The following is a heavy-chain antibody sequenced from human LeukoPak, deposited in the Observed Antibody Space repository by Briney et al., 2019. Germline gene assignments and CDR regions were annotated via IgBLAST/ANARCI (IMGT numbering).Heavy chain of an antibody. CDR2: ISSNGGST. CDR3: VKGKGIAVTSLDY. V-gene: IGHV3-64D*06. CDR1: GFIFSNYA. Sequence: PGGSLRLSCSASGFIFSNYAMHWVRQAPGKGLEYVSAISSNGGSTCYADSVKGRFAISRDNSKNTLYLQTSSLRAEDTAVYYCVKGKGIAVTSLDYWGQGTLVTVSS. D-gene: IGHD6-19*01. J-gene: IGHJ4*02.